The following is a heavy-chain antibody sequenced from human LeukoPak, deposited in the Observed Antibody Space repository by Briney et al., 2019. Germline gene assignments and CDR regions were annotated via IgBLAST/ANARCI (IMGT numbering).Heavy chain of an antibody. CDR2: IYTSGST. V-gene: IGHV4-61*02. CDR3: AREIGAFDI. CDR1: GGSISSGSYY. J-gene: IGHJ3*02. Sequence: SETLSLTCTVSGGSISSGSYYWSWIRQPAGKGLEWIGRIYTSGSTNYNPSLKSRVTISVDTSKNQFSLKLSSVTAADTAVYYCAREIGAFDIWGQGTMVTVSS.